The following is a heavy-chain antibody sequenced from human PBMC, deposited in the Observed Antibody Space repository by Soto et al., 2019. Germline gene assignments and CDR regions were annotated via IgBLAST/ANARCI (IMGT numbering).Heavy chain of an antibody. CDR1: GYTFTSYA. J-gene: IGHJ5*02. CDR3: ARDAGRGGSDTYYPNWFDP. CDR2: INAGNGNT. V-gene: IGHV1-3*01. D-gene: IGHD3-16*01. Sequence: QVQLVQSGAEVKKPGASVKVSCKASGYTFTSYAMHWVRQAPGQRLEWMGWINAGNGNTKYAQKLQGRVTMSTDTSTNTAYMDLTSLRSDDTAVYYCARDAGRGGSDTYYPNWFDPWGQGTLVTVSS.